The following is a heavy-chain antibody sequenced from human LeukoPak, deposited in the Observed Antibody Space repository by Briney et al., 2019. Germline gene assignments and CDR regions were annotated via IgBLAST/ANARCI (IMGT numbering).Heavy chain of an antibody. CDR2: IYHSGST. D-gene: IGHD3-9*01. CDR3: ARWSDWLFDY. CDR1: GGSISSGGYS. J-gene: IGHJ4*02. Sequence: SETLSLTCAVSGGSISSGGYSWSWIRQPPGKGLEWIGYIYHSGSTYYNPSLKSRVTISVDTSKNQFSLKLSSVTAADTAVYYCARWSDWLFDYWGQGTLVTVSS. V-gene: IGHV4-30-2*01.